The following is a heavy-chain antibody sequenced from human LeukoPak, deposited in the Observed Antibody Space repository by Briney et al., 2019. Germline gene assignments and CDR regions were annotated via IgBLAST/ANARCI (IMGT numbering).Heavy chain of an antibody. CDR1: GGSISTYY. V-gene: IGHV4-59*01. CDR2: INYSGDT. J-gene: IGHJ6*02. CDR3: ARGGTTIFGVAPLYGMDV. D-gene: IGHD3-3*01. Sequence: SETLSLTCTVSGGSISTYYWSWIRQPPGKGLEWIGYINYSGDTNYNPSLKSRVTISVDTSKNQFSLKLGSVAAADTAVYYCARGGTTIFGVAPLYGMDVWGQGTTVTVSS.